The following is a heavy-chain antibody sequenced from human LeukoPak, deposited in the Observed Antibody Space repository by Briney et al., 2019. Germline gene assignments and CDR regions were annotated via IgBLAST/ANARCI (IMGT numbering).Heavy chain of an antibody. D-gene: IGHD6-6*01. Sequence: GASVKVSCKASGYTFTSYGISWVRQAPGQGLEWMGWISAYNGNTNYAQKLQGRVTMTTDTSTSTAYMELRSLRSDDTAVYYCARAGPIGRARPDWFDSWGQGTLVTVSS. CDR3: ARAGPIGRARPDWFDS. CDR1: GYTFTSYG. J-gene: IGHJ5*01. CDR2: ISAYNGNT. V-gene: IGHV1-18*01.